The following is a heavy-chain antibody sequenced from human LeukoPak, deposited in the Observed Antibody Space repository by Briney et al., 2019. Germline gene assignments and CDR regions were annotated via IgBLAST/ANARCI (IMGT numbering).Heavy chain of an antibody. J-gene: IGHJ4*02. CDR1: GDTDTGFS. D-gene: IGHD5-18*01. Sequence: GASVKVSCKVSGDTDTGFSIHWVRQAPGHGLEWMGGFDPEDGARIFAQKFQGRVTMTEDTSTDTAYMDLSSLRSEDTAVYYCATGYTYDYSLYWGQGTLVTVSS. CDR3: ATGYTYDYSLY. CDR2: FDPEDGAR. V-gene: IGHV1-24*01.